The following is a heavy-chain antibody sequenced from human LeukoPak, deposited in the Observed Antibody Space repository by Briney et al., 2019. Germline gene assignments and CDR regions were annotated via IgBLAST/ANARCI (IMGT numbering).Heavy chain of an antibody. CDR1: GGSISSGGYY. J-gene: IGHJ6*02. Sequence: PSETLSLTCTVSGGSISSGGYYWSWIRQHPGKGLEWIGYIYYSGSIYYNPSLKSRVTISVDTSKNQFSLKLSSVTAADTAVYYCARDWDNAGYYGSGSRKNRYYYYYGMDVWGQGTTVTVSS. CDR2: IYYSGSI. CDR3: ARDWDNAGYYGSGSRKNRYYYYYGMDV. D-gene: IGHD3-10*01. V-gene: IGHV4-31*03.